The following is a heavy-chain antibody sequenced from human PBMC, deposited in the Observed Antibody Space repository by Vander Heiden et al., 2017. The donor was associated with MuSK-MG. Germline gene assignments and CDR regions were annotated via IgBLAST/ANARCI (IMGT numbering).Heavy chain of an antibody. V-gene: IGHV1-69*01. J-gene: IGHJ4*02. CDR1: GGTFSSYA. CDR3: AREGGGSYAHFDY. CDR2: IIPIFGTA. D-gene: IGHD1-26*01. Sequence: QVQLVQSGAEVKKPGSSVKVSCKASGGTFSSYAISWVRQAPGQGLEWMGGIIPIFGTANYAQKVQGRVTITADESTSTAYMEMRRMRSEDTAVYYCAREGGGSYAHFDYWGQGTMVTVSS.